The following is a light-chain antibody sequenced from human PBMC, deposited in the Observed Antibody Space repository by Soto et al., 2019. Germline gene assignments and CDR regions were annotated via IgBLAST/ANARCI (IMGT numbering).Light chain of an antibody. CDR1: SSDVGSYNL. V-gene: IGLV2-23*01. CDR2: EGS. J-gene: IGLJ1*01. Sequence: QSVLTQPASLSVSPGQSSSISCTGTSSDVGSYNLVSWYQQHPGKAPKLMIYEGSKRPSGVSNRFSGSKSGNTASLTISGLQAEDEANYYCCSYAGSSTPYVFGTGTKVTVL. CDR3: CSYAGSSTPYV.